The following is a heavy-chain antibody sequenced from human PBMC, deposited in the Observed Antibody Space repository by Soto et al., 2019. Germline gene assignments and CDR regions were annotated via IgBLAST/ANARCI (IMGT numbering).Heavy chain of an antibody. Sequence: PSETLSLTCTVSGGSISSGGYDWSWIRQHPGKGLEWIGYIYYSGSTYYNPSLKSRVTISVDTSKNQFSLKLSSVTAADTAVYYCARVSGSYYYGMDVWGQGTTVTVSS. CDR2: IYYSGST. CDR1: GGSISSGGYD. J-gene: IGHJ6*02. CDR3: ARVSGSYYYGMDV. D-gene: IGHD1-26*01. V-gene: IGHV4-31*03.